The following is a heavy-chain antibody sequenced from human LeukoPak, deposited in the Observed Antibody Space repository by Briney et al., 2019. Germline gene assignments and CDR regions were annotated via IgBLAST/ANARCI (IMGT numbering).Heavy chain of an antibody. CDR1: GFTFSSYG. Sequence: PGGSLRLSCAASGFTFSSYGMNWVRQAPGKGLEWVSSISTGSSYIYYADSVKGRFTISRDNAENSLYLQMNSLRAEDTAVYYCARAYSSSWYPIYYYYYGMDVWGQGTTVTVSS. V-gene: IGHV3-21*01. J-gene: IGHJ6*02. CDR2: ISTGSSYI. D-gene: IGHD6-13*01. CDR3: ARAYSSSWYPIYYYYYGMDV.